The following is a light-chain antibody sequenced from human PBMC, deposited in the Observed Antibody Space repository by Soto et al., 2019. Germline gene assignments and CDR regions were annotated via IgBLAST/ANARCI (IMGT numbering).Light chain of an antibody. CDR2: GAS. J-gene: IGKJ1*01. V-gene: IGKV3-15*01. Sequence: EIVMTQSPATLSVSPGVRATLSCRASQSVSSNLAWYQQKPGQAPRLLIYGASTRATGIPARFSGSGSGTEFTLTISSLQSEDFAVYHCQQYNNWPQWTFGQGTKV. CDR3: QQYNNWPQWT. CDR1: QSVSSN.